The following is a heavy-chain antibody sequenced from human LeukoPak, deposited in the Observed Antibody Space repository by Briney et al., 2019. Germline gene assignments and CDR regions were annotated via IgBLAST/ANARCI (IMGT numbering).Heavy chain of an antibody. CDR1: GGSISSYY. CDR3: ARDGGGSKGYCSSTSCYGFDP. CDR2: IYYSGST. D-gene: IGHD2-2*01. Sequence: SETLSLTCTVSGGSISSYYWSWIRQPPGKGLEWIGYIYYSGSTNYNPSLKSRVTISVDTSKNQFSLKLSSVTAADTAVYYCARDGGGSKGYCSSTSCYGFDPWGQGTLVTVSS. J-gene: IGHJ5*02. V-gene: IGHV4-59*12.